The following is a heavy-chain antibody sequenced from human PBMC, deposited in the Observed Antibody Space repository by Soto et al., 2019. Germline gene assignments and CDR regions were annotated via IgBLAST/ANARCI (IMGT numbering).Heavy chain of an antibody. V-gene: IGHV3-30*18. Sequence: QVQLVESGGGVVQPGRSLRLSCAASGFTFSSYGMHWVRQAPGKGLEWVAVISYDGSNKYYADSVKGRFTISRDNSKNTLYLQMNSLRAEDTAVYYCAKDRSWGPPGTIGGMDVWGQGTTVTVSS. CDR1: GFTFSSYG. J-gene: IGHJ6*02. D-gene: IGHD4-17*01. CDR3: AKDRSWGPPGTIGGMDV. CDR2: ISYDGSNK.